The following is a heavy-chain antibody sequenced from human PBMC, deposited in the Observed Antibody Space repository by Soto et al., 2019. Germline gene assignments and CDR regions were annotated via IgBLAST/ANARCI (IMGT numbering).Heavy chain of an antibody. CDR2: ISSSSTAI. CDR1: GFSFSSYS. CDR3: ARGTTLVRGVLPDY. D-gene: IGHD3-10*01. J-gene: IGHJ4*02. Sequence: GSLRLSCAGSGFSFSSYSMNWVRQAPGKGLEWVSSISSSSTAIFYGDSVKGRFIISRDNAENSLYLQMNSLRAEDTAVYYCARGTTLVRGVLPDYWGQGTLVTVSS. V-gene: IGHV3-21*01.